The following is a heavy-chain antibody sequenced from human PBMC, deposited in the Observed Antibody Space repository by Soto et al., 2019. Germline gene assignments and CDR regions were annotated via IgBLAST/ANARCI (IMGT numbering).Heavy chain of an antibody. D-gene: IGHD2-2*02. J-gene: IGHJ6*02. CDR3: AREYTAWPLAYGLDV. CDR1: GFTFSTHS. Sequence: PGGSLRISCVGSGFTFSTHSTHWVRQAPGKGLEWVSSISSRSDIYYADSVKGRFTISRDNAKNSVSLQMNSLRAEDTAVYYCAREYTAWPLAYGLDVWGQGTTVTVSS. V-gene: IGHV3-21*01. CDR2: ISSRSDI.